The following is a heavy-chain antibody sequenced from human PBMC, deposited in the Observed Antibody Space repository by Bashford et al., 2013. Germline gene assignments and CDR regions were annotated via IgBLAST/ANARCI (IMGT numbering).Heavy chain of an antibody. CDR3: AKDRNDFRTGYYSNGMDV. D-gene: IGHD3/OR15-3a*01. J-gene: IGHJ6*02. Sequence: VRQAPGKGLEWVAGVPYDGNHENYADSVKGRFTISRDKSKSTLYLQMNSLRAEDTAVYYCAKDRNDFRTGYYSNGMDVWGQGDNGHRLL. V-gene: IGHV3-30*18. CDR2: VPYDGNHE.